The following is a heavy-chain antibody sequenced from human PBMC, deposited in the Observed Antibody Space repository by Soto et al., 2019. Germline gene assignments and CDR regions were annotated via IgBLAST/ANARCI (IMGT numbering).Heavy chain of an antibody. Sequence: SETMSLTCTVSGGSISSGDYYWSWIRQPPGKGLEWIGYIYYSGSTYYNPSLKSRVTISVDTSKNQFSLKLSSVTAADTAVYYCARAAQGYFDYWGQGTLVTVSS. J-gene: IGHJ4*02. CDR2: IYYSGST. D-gene: IGHD6-25*01. CDR3: ARAAQGYFDY. V-gene: IGHV4-30-4*01. CDR1: GGSISSGDYY.